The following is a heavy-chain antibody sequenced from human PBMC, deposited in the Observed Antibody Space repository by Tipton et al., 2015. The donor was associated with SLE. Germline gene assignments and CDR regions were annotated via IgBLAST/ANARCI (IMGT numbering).Heavy chain of an antibody. CDR3: AQAHLWGSYRYASDI. V-gene: IGHV4-4*02. Sequence: TLSLTCAVSGDSIRSGNWWSWVRQSPGKGLEWIGEIYHSGSTHYNPSLKSRVTMSVDKSKNQFSLKLSSVTAADTAVYYCAQAHLWGSYRYASDIWGQGTMVTVSS. J-gene: IGHJ3*02. CDR1: GDSIRSGNW. CDR2: IYHSGST. D-gene: IGHD3-16*02.